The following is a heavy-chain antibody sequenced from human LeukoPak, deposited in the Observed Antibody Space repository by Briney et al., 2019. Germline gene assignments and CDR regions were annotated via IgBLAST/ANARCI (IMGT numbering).Heavy chain of an antibody. Sequence: GGSLRLSCTASGFTFGDYAMSWVRQAPGKGLEWVGFIRSKAYGGTTEYAASVKGRFTISRDDSKSIAYLQMNSLKTEDTAVYYCTRDDDGRWLLLPYYYYYGMDVWGQGTTVTVSS. CDR2: IRSKAYGGTT. D-gene: IGHD2-15*01. CDR3: TRDDDGRWLLLPYYYYYGMDV. J-gene: IGHJ6*02. CDR1: GFTFGDYA. V-gene: IGHV3-49*04.